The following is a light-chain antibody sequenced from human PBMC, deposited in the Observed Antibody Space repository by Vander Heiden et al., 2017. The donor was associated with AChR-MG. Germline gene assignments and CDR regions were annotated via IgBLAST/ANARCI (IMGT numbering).Light chain of an antibody. CDR1: SANIGAGYD. CDR3: QSYDSSLSVL. Sequence: QSVLTQPPSVPGPPGQGVTISCTGSSANIGAGYDVHWCQQLPGTAPKLLIYGNSNRPSGVPDRFSGSKSGTSASLAITGLQAEDEADYYCQSYDSSLSVLFGGGTKLTVL. V-gene: IGLV1-40*01. CDR2: GNS. J-gene: IGLJ2*01.